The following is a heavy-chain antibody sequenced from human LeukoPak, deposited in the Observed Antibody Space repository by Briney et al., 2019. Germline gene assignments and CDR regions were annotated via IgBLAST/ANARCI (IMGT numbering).Heavy chain of an antibody. Sequence: GGSLRLSCAASAFPFSSYGMHWVRQAPGKGLEWVAVIWHDGSHKYYADSVKGRFTISRDNSKNTLYLQMNSLRAEDTAVYYCASVSLNYYDSSAPPGYWGQGTLVTVSS. D-gene: IGHD3-22*01. CDR2: IWHDGSHK. V-gene: IGHV3-30*19. CDR1: AFPFSSYG. CDR3: ASVSLNYYDSSAPPGY. J-gene: IGHJ4*02.